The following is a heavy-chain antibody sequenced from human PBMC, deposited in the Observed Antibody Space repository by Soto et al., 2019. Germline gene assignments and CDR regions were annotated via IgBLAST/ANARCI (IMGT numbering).Heavy chain of an antibody. J-gene: IGHJ4*02. CDR1: GFTFSSYA. CDR3: AKDPLKIAYCGGDCYSVSGYFDY. V-gene: IGHV3-23*01. D-gene: IGHD2-21*01. CDR2: ISGSGGST. Sequence: EVQLLESGGGLVHPGGSLRLTCAASGFTFSSYAMSWVRQAPGKGLEWVSAISGSGGSTYYADSVKGRFTISRDNSKNTLYLQMNSLRAEDTAVYYCAKDPLKIAYCGGDCYSVSGYFDYWGQGTLVTVSS.